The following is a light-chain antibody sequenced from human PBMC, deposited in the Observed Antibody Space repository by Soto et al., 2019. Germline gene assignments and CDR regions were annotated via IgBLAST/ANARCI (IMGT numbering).Light chain of an antibody. CDR1: QSISSW. J-gene: IGKJ1*01. CDR3: QQSYSSPRT. Sequence: DIHMTRSPSSLSASVGDRVTITCRASQSISSWLAWYQQKPGKAPKLMIYAASTLQRGVPSRFSGSGSGTDFTLTISSLQPEDFATYYCQQSYSSPRTFGQGTKVDIK. CDR2: AAS. V-gene: IGKV1-39*01.